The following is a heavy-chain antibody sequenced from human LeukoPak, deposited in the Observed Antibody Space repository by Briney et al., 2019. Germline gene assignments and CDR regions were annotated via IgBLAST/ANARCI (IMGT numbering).Heavy chain of an antibody. CDR1: GFTFSSYG. CDR3: ASPYDSSGYYDR. D-gene: IGHD3-22*01. Sequence: GGSLRLSCAASGFTFSSYGMHWVRQAPGKGLEWVANINGAGSEKYYVDSVKGRFTISRDNAKNSLFVQMNSLRDEDTAIYYCASPYDSSGYYDRWGQGTLVTVSS. J-gene: IGHJ4*02. CDR2: INGAGSEK. V-gene: IGHV3-7*03.